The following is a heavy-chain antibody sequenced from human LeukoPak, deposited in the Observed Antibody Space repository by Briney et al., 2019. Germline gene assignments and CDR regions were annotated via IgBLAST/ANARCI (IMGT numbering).Heavy chain of an antibody. D-gene: IGHD2-2*01. J-gene: IGHJ6*01. Sequence: GGSLRLSCAASGFKFSSYAIHWVRQALGKGLEWVAFISYDGNDKYYAESVKGRFTTSRDNSKNTVSLQMHSLRPEDTAVYSCAKDAVNCSGTSCSYGMDVWGQGTTVTVSS. CDR3: AKDAVNCSGTSCSYGMDV. V-gene: IGHV3-30*18. CDR1: GFKFSSYA. CDR2: ISYDGNDK.